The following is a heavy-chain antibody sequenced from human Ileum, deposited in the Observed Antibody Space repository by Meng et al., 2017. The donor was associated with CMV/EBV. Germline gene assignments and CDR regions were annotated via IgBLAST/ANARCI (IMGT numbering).Heavy chain of an antibody. D-gene: IGHD5-12*01. CDR2: IYWDDDT. J-gene: IGHJ4*02. CDR3: VHRSYSGQDDY. CDR1: GFSFSTSKAG. V-gene: IGHV2-5*02. Sequence: QSSLKESGPPLVKPTQTLTLTCTFSGFSFSTSKAGVGWIRLPPGKALEWLALIYWDDDTRYNPSLKTRLTITKDTSKNQVILTMTKMDPADTATYFCVHRSYSGQDDYWGQGALVTVSS.